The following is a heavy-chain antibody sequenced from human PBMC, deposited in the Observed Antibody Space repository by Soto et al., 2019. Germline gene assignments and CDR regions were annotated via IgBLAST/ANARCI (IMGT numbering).Heavy chain of an antibody. J-gene: IGHJ3*02. D-gene: IGHD3-9*01. CDR2: IKSKTDGGTT. Sequence: EVQLVESGGGLVKPGGSLRLSCAASGFTFSNAWMNWFRQAPGKGLEWVGRIKSKTDGGTTDYAAPVKGRFTISRDDSKNTLYLQMNSLKTEDTAVYYCTAEYYDILTGYLRDDAFDIWGQGTMVTVSS. V-gene: IGHV3-15*07. CDR1: GFTFSNAW. CDR3: TAEYYDILTGYLRDDAFDI.